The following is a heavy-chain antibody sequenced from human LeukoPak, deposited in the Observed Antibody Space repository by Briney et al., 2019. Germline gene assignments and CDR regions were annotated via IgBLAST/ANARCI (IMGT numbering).Heavy chain of an antibody. J-gene: IGHJ3*02. Sequence: ASVKVSCKASGYTFTGYFIHWVRQAPGEGLEWMGWINADNGDTQPTQRFRGRVAMTRDTSISTAYMELSTPTSDDTAVYYCARGSSLVGSKNAFDIWGQGTMVIVSS. CDR2: INADNGDT. V-gene: IGHV1-2*02. CDR3: ARGSSLVGSKNAFDI. CDR1: GYTFTGYF. D-gene: IGHD1-26*01.